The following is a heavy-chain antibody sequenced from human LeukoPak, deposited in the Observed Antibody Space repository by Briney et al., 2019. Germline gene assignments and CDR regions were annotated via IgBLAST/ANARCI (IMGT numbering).Heavy chain of an antibody. J-gene: IGHJ4*02. CDR2: MNPNSGNT. CDR3: ARADRRDGSIDY. D-gene: IGHD3-16*02. CDR1: GYTFTSYD. Sequence: ASVKVSCKASGYTFTSYDINWVRQATGQGLEWVGWMNPNSGNTGYAQKFQGRVTMTRDTSISTAYMELSRLRSDDTAVYYCARADRRDGSIDYWGQGTLVTVSS. V-gene: IGHV1-8*01.